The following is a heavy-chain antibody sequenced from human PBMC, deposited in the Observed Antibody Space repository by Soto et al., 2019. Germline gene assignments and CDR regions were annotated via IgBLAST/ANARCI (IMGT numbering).Heavy chain of an antibody. D-gene: IGHD3-3*01. Sequence: SETLSLTCTVSGGSISSYYWSWIRQPPGKGLEWIGYIYNSGSTNYNPSLKSRVTISVDTSKNRFSLKLSSVTAADTAVYYCARHRDFWSGPGPNDAFDIWGQGTMVTVSS. CDR3: ARHRDFWSGPGPNDAFDI. CDR2: IYNSGST. V-gene: IGHV4-59*01. CDR1: GGSISSYY. J-gene: IGHJ3*02.